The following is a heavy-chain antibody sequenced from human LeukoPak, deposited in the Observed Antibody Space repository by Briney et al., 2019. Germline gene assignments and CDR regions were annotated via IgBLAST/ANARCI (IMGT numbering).Heavy chain of an antibody. CDR2: ISGSGGST. CDR1: GFTFSSYA. J-gene: IGHJ3*02. CDR3: ARDPLEERVVGGGAFDI. V-gene: IGHV3-23*01. Sequence: GGSLRLSCAASGFTFSSYAMSWVRQAPGKGLEWVSAISGSGGSTYYADSVKGRFTISRDNSKNTLYLQMNSLRAEDTAVYYCARDPLEERVVGGGAFDIWGQGTMVTVSS. D-gene: IGHD1-26*01.